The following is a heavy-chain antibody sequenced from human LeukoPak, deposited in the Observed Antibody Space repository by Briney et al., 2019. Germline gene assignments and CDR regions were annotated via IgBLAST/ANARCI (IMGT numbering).Heavy chain of an antibody. J-gene: IGHJ4*02. Sequence: SETLSLTCTVSGGSISSYYWSWIRQPPGKGLEWIGYIYYSGSTNYNPSLKSRVTISVDTSKNQFSLKLSSVTAADTAVYYCARDRVTSVGYCSGGSCYSAVGTEYWGQGTLVTVSS. V-gene: IGHV4-59*01. CDR3: ARDRVTSVGYCSGGSCYSAVGTEY. CDR1: GGSISSYY. D-gene: IGHD2-15*01. CDR2: IYYSGST.